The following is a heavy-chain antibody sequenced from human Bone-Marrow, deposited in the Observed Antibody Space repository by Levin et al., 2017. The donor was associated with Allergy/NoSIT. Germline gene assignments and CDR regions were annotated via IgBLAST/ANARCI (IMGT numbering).Heavy chain of an antibody. CDR2: ISSSSSYI. J-gene: IGHJ6*02. Sequence: ETLSLTCAASGFTFSSYSMNWVRQAPGKGLEWVSSISSSSSYIYYADSVKGRFTISRDNAKNSLYLQMNSLRAEDTAVYYCAREDIVVVPAAEVYYGMDGWGQGTTVTVSS. CDR3: AREDIVVVPAAEVYYGMDG. CDR1: GFTFSSYS. D-gene: IGHD2-2*01. V-gene: IGHV3-21*01.